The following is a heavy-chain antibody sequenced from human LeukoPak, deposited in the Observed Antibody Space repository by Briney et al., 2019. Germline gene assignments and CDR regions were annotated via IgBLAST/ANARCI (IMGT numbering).Heavy chain of an antibody. CDR2: IYHSGST. V-gene: IGHV4-38-2*01. J-gene: IGHJ4*02. CDR3: ARTYCTTTGCYVNS. Sequence: SETLSLTCAVSGYSISSGYYWGWIRRPPGKGLEWIGSIYHSGSTYYNPSLKSRVTISVDTSKNQFSLKLRSVSAADTAVYYCARTYCTTTGCYVNSWGQGTLVTVSS. CDR1: GYSISSGYY. D-gene: IGHD2-2*01.